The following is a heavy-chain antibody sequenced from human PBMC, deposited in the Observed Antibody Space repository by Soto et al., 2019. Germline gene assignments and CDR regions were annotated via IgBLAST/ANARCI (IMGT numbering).Heavy chain of an antibody. CDR1: GYTFIGYY. Sequence: QVQLVQSGAEVKKPGASVKVSCKTSGYTFIGYYLNWVRQAPGQGLEWMGWVNPHTGGTHYAQKFDGRVTMTRDTSTYTADMELSGLKFDDTATYFCARVMAYEQKLVPFDYWGQGTLVTVSS. V-gene: IGHV1-2*02. CDR3: ARVMAYEQKLVPFDY. D-gene: IGHD6-13*01. J-gene: IGHJ4*02. CDR2: VNPHTGGT.